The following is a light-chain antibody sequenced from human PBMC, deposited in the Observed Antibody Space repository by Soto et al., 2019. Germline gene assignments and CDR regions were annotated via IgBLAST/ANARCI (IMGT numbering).Light chain of an antibody. CDR1: SGDVGAYDY. CDR2: YVD. J-gene: IGLJ1*01. Sequence: QSPLTQAASVSGTAGQSITISCPGTSGDVGAYDYVSWYLQYPDKAPQLLIYYVDHRPSGVSSRFSGSKSGNTASLTISGLQAEDEGDYYCCSYADGSIDCFGTGTKVTVL. V-gene: IGLV2-14*03. CDR3: CSYADGSIDC.